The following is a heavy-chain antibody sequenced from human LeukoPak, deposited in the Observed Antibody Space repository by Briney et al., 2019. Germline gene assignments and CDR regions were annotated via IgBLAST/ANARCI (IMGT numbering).Heavy chain of an antibody. D-gene: IGHD3-22*01. CDR1: GFPFSSYW. CDR3: ARDWSGGNSGYIDN. V-gene: IGHV3-7*01. Sequence: GGSLRLSCAASGFPFSSYWMSWVRQAPGKGLEWVANIKQDGSEENYVDSVKGRFTISRDNAKNSLFLQMNSLRAGDTALYYCARDWSGGNSGYIDNWGHGTLVTVSS. J-gene: IGHJ4*01. CDR2: IKQDGSEE.